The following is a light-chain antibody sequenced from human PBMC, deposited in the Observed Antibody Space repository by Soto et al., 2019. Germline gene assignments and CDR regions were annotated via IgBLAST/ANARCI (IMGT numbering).Light chain of an antibody. V-gene: IGKV2-30*01. CDR1: QSLVYNEENTF. CDR3: LQGTHWPPYT. Sequence: DVVMTQSPLSLAVTLGQPASISCRSSQSLVYNEENTFLTWFHQRPGQSPRRLIYQVSKRDSGVPDRFSGSGSGTDFTLRISRVEAEDVGVFYCLQGTHWPPYTFGQGTKLEIK. CDR2: QVS. J-gene: IGKJ2*01.